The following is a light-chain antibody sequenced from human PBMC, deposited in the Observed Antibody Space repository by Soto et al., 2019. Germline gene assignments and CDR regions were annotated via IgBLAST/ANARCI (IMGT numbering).Light chain of an antibody. J-gene: IGKJ2*03. CDR3: QQFGSSPPYS. CDR1: QSVSSSY. CDR2: GAS. V-gene: IGKV3-20*01. Sequence: EIVLTQSPDTLSLSPGERATLSCRASQSVSSSYLAWYQQKPGQAPRLLIFGASSRATDIPDRFSGSGSGTAITITINRLEPEDFAVYYCQQFGSSPPYSFGQGTKLEIK.